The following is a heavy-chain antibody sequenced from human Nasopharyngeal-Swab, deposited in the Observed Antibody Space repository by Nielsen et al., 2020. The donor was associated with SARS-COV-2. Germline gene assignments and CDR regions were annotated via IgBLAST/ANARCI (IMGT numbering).Heavy chain of an antibody. D-gene: IGHD3-10*01. Sequence: GESLKISCAASGFTFSSYWMSWVRQAPGKGLEWVANIKQVGSEKYYVDSVKGRFTISRDNAKNSLYLQMNSLRAEDTAVYYCAREEITMVRGVIILDWFDPWGQGTLVTVSS. CDR3: AREEITMVRGVIILDWFDP. V-gene: IGHV3-7*01. CDR2: IKQVGSEK. J-gene: IGHJ5*02. CDR1: GFTFSSYW.